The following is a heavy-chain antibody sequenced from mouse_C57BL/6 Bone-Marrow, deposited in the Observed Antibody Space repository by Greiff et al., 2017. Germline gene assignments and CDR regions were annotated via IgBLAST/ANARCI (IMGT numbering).Heavy chain of an antibody. V-gene: IGHV1-75*01. CDR2: IFPGSGST. CDR3: ASLDGYYPWFAY. J-gene: IGHJ3*01. D-gene: IGHD2-3*01. CDR1: GYTFTDYY. Sequence: QVQLQQSGPELVKPGASVKISCKASGYTFTDYYINWVKQRPGQGLEWIGWIFPGSGSTYYNEKFKGKATLTVDKSSSTAYMLLSLLTSEDSAVYFCASLDGYYPWFAYWGRGTRVTVSA.